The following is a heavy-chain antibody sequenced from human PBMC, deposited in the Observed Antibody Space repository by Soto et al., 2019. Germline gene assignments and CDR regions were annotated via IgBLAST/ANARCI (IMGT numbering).Heavy chain of an antibody. Sequence: SETLSLTCAVYGGSFSGYYWSWIRQPPGKGLEWIGEINHSGSTNYNPSLKSRVTISVDTSKNQFSLKLSSVTAADTAVYYCARGVWAGYYYYMDVWGKGTTVTVS. D-gene: IGHD7-27*01. V-gene: IGHV4-34*01. CDR3: ARGVWAGYYYYMDV. J-gene: IGHJ6*03. CDR2: INHSGST. CDR1: GGSFSGYY.